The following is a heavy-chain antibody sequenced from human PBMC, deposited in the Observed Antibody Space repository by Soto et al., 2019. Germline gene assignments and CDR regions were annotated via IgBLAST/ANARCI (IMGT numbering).Heavy chain of an antibody. V-gene: IGHV3-23*01. D-gene: IGHD5-12*01. J-gene: IGHJ6*02. CDR2: ISGSGGST. Sequence: VGSLRLSCAASGFTFSSYAMSWVRQAPGKGLEWVSAISGSGGSTYYADSVKGRFTISRDNSKNTLYLQMNSLRAEDTAVYYCAKGIGGYDFNWYGMDVWGQGTTVTVS. CDR1: GFTFSSYA. CDR3: AKGIGGYDFNWYGMDV.